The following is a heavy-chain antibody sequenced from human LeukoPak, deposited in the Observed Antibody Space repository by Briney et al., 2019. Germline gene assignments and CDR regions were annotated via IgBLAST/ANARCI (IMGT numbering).Heavy chain of an antibody. CDR1: GYTFVDYW. CDR2: IYPSDSDI. CDR3: ARFRCGGDCHSDL. D-gene: IGHD2-21*02. V-gene: IGHV5-51*01. Sequence: GESLKISCRGSGYTFVDYWSGCVRQMPGKGLEWIGFIYPSDSDIRYSPSFQGQVTISADATMNTAFLQWSSLKASDTAIYYCARFRCGGDCHSDLWGQGTLVTVAS. J-gene: IGHJ5*02.